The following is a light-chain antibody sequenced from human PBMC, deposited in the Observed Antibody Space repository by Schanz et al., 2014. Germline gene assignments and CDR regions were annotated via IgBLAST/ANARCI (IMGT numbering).Light chain of an antibody. Sequence: QSALTQPASVSGSPGQSITISCTGSSSNIGAGYDVHWYQQLPGTAPKLLIYGDINRPSGVPDRFSGSKSGTSASLAISGLQSEDEADYYCQSYDNSLSVLYVFGTGTK. V-gene: IGLV1-40*01. CDR1: SSNIGAGYD. CDR3: QSYDNSLSVLYV. J-gene: IGLJ1*01. CDR2: GDI.